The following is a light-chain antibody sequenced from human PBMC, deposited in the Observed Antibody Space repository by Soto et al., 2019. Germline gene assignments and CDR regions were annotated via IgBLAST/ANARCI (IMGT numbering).Light chain of an antibody. CDR2: AAS. Sequence: DIQMTQSPSSLSASVGDTVTITCRASQGISVHLNWYQQKPGKVPKLLIYAASNLHSGVPSRFSGSGSETDFSLTISSLQPEDFATYYCQQSYIPPYTFGQGTRLDIK. V-gene: IGKV1-39*01. CDR3: QQSYIPPYT. CDR1: QGISVH. J-gene: IGKJ2*01.